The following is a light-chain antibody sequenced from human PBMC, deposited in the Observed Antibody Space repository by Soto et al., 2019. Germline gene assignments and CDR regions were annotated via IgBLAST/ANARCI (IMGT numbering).Light chain of an antibody. CDR1: QSISSW. Sequence: DIQMTQSPSTLSASVGDRVTITCRASQSISSWLAWYQQKPGKAPKLLIYKASSLESGVPSRFSGSGSGTEFTLTIRSLQPDDFANYYCQQYNSYSRTFGQGTKVDIK. V-gene: IGKV1-5*03. CDR3: QQYNSYSRT. CDR2: KAS. J-gene: IGKJ2*01.